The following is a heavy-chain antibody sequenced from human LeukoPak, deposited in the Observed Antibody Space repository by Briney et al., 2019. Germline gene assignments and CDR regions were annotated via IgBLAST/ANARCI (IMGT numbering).Heavy chain of an antibody. CDR2: IYTSGST. J-gene: IGHJ4*02. CDR1: GGSISSGSYY. CDR3: ASSTVYGSGSLFSDY. V-gene: IGHV4-61*02. Sequence: SETLSLTCTVSGGSISSGSYYWSWIRQPAGKGLEWIGRIYTSGSTNYNPSLKSRVTISVDTSKNQFSLKLSSVTAADTAVYYCASSTVYGSGSLFSDYWGQGTLVTVSS. D-gene: IGHD3-10*01.